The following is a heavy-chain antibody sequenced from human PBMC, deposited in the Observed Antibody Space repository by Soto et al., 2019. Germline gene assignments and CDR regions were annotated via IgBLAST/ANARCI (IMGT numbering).Heavy chain of an antibody. J-gene: IGHJ4*02. D-gene: IGHD2-2*02. CDR3: AKGSWRVYCSDTTSYTINY. CDR2: MNPNSGNT. V-gene: IGHV1-8*01. CDR1: GYTFTSYD. Sequence: ASVKVSCKTSGYTFTSYDVNWVRQATGQGLEWMGWMNPNSGNTGYAQKFQGRVTMTTNTSISTAYMELSGLRSDDTAIYYCAKGSWRVYCSDTTSYTINYWGQGTLGTVSS.